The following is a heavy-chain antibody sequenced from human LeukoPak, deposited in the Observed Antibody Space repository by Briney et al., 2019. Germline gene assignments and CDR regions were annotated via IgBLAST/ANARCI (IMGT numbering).Heavy chain of an antibody. CDR2: IAVTPDGPAT. D-gene: IGHD6-6*01. CDR1: GFTFNLAW. CDR3: VWSSTWNRRFYLDQ. Sequence: HPGGPLRLSCAASGFTFNLAWMSWVRQTPGKGLQWVARIAVTPDGPATDYATPVRGRFFISRDDSRNMVYLEMSSLSTDGTAVYYCVWSSTWNRRFYLDQWGQGTLVTVSS. V-gene: IGHV3-15*04. J-gene: IGHJ4*02.